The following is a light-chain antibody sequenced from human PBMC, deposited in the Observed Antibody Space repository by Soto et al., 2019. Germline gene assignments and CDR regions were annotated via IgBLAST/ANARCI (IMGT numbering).Light chain of an antibody. J-gene: IGKJ1*01. CDR1: QSVSSSF. CDR2: GAS. V-gene: IGKV3-20*01. CDR3: QQYCSSQS. Sequence: EIVLTQSPGTLSLSPGERATLSCRASQSVSSSFLAWYQQKPGQAPRLLIYGASSRATGIPDRFSGSGSGTDFTLTISRLETEEFAVDYCQQYCSSQSFGQGTTVEIK.